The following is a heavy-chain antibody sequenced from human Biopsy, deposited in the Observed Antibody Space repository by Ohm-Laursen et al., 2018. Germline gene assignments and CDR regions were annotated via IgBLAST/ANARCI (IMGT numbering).Heavy chain of an antibody. J-gene: IGHJ4*02. Sequence: SVKVSCKVSGDRFRELSIHWVRQAPGKGLEWMGGFDPEEGQRTYAQKFQGRVTMTEDTSEDTAYMEVRSLRSEDAAVYYCAADPENCGGDCYIYWGQGTQVTVSS. V-gene: IGHV1-24*01. D-gene: IGHD2-21*02. CDR2: FDPEEGQR. CDR3: AADPENCGGDCYIY. CDR1: GDRFRELS.